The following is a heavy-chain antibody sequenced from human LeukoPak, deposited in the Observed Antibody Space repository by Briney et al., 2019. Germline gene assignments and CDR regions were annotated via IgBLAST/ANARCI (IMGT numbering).Heavy chain of an antibody. D-gene: IGHD6-19*01. Sequence: ASVKVSCKASGYTFTGYYMHWVRQAPGQGLEWMGWINPNSGGTNYAQKFQGRVTMTRDTSISTAYMELRSLRSDDTAVYYCARFPIAVAGYFDYWGQGTLVTVSS. CDR2: INPNSGGT. V-gene: IGHV1-2*02. J-gene: IGHJ4*02. CDR1: GYTFTGYY. CDR3: ARFPIAVAGYFDY.